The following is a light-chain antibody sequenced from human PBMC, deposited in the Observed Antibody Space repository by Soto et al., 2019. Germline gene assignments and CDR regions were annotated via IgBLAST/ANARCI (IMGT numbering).Light chain of an antibody. Sequence: QSVLTQPPSASGTPGQRVTISCSGSSSNIGSNYVYWYQQVPGTAPKLLIYRNNQRPSGVPDRFSGSKSGTSASLAISGLRSEDEADYYCQSYDSGLIGLIFGTGTKLTVL. CDR2: RNN. CDR3: QSYDSGLIGLI. V-gene: IGLV1-47*01. J-gene: IGLJ1*01. CDR1: SSNIGSNY.